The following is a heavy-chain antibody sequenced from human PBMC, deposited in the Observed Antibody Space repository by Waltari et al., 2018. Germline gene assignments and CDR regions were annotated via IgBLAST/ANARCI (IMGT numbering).Heavy chain of an antibody. Sequence: EVQLVESGGGLVQPGGSLRLSCAASGFTFSISWMSWVRQAPGKGLEWVANIKQDGSEKYYVDSVKGRFTISRDNAKNSLYLQMNSLRAEDTAVYYCVTGPVPYYFDYWGQGTLVTVSS. V-gene: IGHV3-7*01. D-gene: IGHD6-6*01. CDR1: GFTFSISW. J-gene: IGHJ4*02. CDR3: VTGPVPYYFDY. CDR2: IKQDGSEK.